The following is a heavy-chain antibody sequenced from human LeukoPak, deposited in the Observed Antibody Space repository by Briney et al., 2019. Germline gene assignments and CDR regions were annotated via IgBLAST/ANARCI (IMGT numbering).Heavy chain of an antibody. V-gene: IGHV5-51*01. J-gene: IGHJ4*02. CDR2: IYPGDSDT. Sequence: GESLKISCKGSGYSFTSYWIGWVRQMPGKGLEWMVIIYPGDSDTRYSPSFQGQVTISADKSISTAYLQWSSLKASDTAMYYCAMSIVPAAIGVNFDYWGQGTLVTVSS. CDR3: AMSIVPAAIGVNFDY. CDR1: GYSFTSYW. D-gene: IGHD2-2*02.